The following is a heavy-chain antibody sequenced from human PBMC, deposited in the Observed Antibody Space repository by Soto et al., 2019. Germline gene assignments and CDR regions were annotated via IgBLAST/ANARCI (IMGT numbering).Heavy chain of an antibody. CDR2: INSDGSST. V-gene: IGHV3-74*03. D-gene: IGHD2-2*01. CDR3: ARVETCSSTSCYSVFDY. J-gene: IGHJ4*02. CDR1: GFTFSSYW. Sequence: EVQLVESGGGLVQPGGSLRLSCAASGFTFSSYWMHWVRQAPGKGLVWVSRINSDGSSTTYADSVKGRFTISRDNAKNPLYLQMNSLRAAVTAVYYCARVETCSSTSCYSVFDYWGQGTLVTVSS.